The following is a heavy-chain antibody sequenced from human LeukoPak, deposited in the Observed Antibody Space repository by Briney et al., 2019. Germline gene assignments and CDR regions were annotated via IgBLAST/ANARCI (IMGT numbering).Heavy chain of an antibody. J-gene: IGHJ4*02. Sequence: SGPTLVNPTQTLTLTCTFSGFSLSTSGVGVGWIRQPPGKALDWLALTYWNDDKRYSSSLKSRLTITKDTSKNQVVLTMTNMDPVDTATYYCAHPLEEQWLVAFDYWGQGILVTVSS. CDR3: AHPLEEQWLVAFDY. CDR1: GFSLSTSGVG. V-gene: IGHV2-5*01. D-gene: IGHD6-19*01. CDR2: TYWNDDK.